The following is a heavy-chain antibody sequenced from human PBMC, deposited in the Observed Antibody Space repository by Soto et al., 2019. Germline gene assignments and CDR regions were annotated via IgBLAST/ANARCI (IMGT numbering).Heavy chain of an antibody. D-gene: IGHD6-6*01. V-gene: IGHV1-69*13. J-gene: IGHJ6*02. Sequence: ASVKVSCKASGGTFSSYAVSWVRQAPGQGLEWMGVIIPLLNTPKYVQKFQGRVTITADASATTAYMELSSLRSEDTAVYYCARESSSPNYYYYGMDVWGQGTTVTVSS. CDR1: GGTFSSYA. CDR2: IIPLLNTP. CDR3: ARESSSPNYYYYGMDV.